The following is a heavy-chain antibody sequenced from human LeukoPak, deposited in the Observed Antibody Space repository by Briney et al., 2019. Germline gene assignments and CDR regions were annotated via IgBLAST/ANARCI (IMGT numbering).Heavy chain of an antibody. J-gene: IGHJ4*02. D-gene: IGHD3-22*01. CDR2: ISASGGST. CDR3: AKGASSGYYYFDY. V-gene: IGHV3-23*01. Sequence: GGSLRLSCAASGFTFSSNAMSWVRQAPGKGLEWVSGISASGGSTYYAASVKGRFTISRDNSKNALYLQVNSLRAEDSAVYYCAKGASSGYYYFDYWGQGTLVTVSS. CDR1: GFTFSSNA.